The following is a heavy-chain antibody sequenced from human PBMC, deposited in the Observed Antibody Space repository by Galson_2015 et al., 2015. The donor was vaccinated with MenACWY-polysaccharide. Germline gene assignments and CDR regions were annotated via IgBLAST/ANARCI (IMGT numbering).Heavy chain of an antibody. CDR3: ARDNILTGYYGCYGMDV. Sequence: SLRLSCAASGFTFSSYSMNWVRQAPGKGLEWVSSISSSSSYIYYADSVKGRFTISRDNAKNSLYLQMNSLRAEDTAVYYCARDNILTGYYGCYGMDVWGQGTTVTVSS. D-gene: IGHD3-9*01. CDR2: ISSSSSYI. V-gene: IGHV3-21*01. CDR1: GFTFSSYS. J-gene: IGHJ6*02.